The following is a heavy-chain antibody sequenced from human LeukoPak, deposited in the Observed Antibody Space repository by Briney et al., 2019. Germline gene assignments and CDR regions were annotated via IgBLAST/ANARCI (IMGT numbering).Heavy chain of an antibody. Sequence: ASVKVSCKTSGYTFNSYGISWVRQAPGQGLEWMGWIYTYNGNTKYSQEFQGRVTITRDTSASTAYMELRSLRSEDMAVYYCALSSMVYASIGAFDIWGQGTMVTVSS. D-gene: IGHD2-8*01. J-gene: IGHJ3*02. CDR3: ALSSMVYASIGAFDI. CDR2: IYTYNGNT. V-gene: IGHV1-18*03. CDR1: GYTFNSYG.